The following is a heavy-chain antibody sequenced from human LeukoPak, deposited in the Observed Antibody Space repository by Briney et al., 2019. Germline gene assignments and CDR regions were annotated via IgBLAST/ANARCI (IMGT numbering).Heavy chain of an antibody. CDR3: AKARELVPAASGKYYFDY. V-gene: IGHV3-48*01. Sequence: PGGSLRLSCAASGFTFSSYSMNWVRQAPGKGLEWVSYISSSSSTIYYADSVKGRFTISRDNAKNSLYLQMNSLRAEDTAVCYCAKARELVPAASGKYYFDYWGQGTLVTVSS. CDR1: GFTFSSYS. J-gene: IGHJ4*02. CDR2: ISSSSSTI. D-gene: IGHD2-2*01.